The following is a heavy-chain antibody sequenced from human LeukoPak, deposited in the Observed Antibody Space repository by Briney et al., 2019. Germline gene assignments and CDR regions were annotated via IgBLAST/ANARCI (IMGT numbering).Heavy chain of an antibody. J-gene: IGHJ5*02. Sequence: SETLSLTCTVSGYSVSSGYYWGWIRQPPGKGLEGIGSIYHSGSTYYNPSLKIRVTISVDTSKNQFSLKLSSVTAADTAVYYCARARRSTFGLGNWFDPWGQGTLVTVSS. V-gene: IGHV4-38-2*02. D-gene: IGHD3-10*02. CDR3: ARARRSTFGLGNWFDP. CDR1: GYSVSSGYY. CDR2: IYHSGST.